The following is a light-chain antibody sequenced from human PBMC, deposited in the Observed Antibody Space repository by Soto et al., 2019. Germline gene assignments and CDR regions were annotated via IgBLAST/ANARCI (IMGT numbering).Light chain of an antibody. CDR1: SSDVGDYDY. V-gene: IGLV2-8*01. Sequence: QSALTQPPSASASPGQSVTISCTGTSSDVGDYDYVSWYQLHPGKAPKLMIYEVSKRPSGIPDRFSGSKSGNTASLTVSGLQAEDEADYYCSSSAGSNNYVFGTGTKLTVL. CDR2: EVS. J-gene: IGLJ1*01. CDR3: SSSAGSNNYV.